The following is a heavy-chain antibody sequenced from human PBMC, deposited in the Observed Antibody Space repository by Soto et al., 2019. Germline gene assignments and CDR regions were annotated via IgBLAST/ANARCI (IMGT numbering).Heavy chain of an antibody. Sequence: QVQLVQSGAEVKKPGSSVKVSCKASGGTFSSYTISWVRQAPGQGLEWMGRIIPILGIANYAQKFQGRVTITAAKATSTAYMELSSLRSEDTAVYYCARDMHYGAYPSYYGMDVWGQGTTVTVSS. CDR2: IIPILGIA. J-gene: IGHJ6*02. CDR1: GGTFSSYT. V-gene: IGHV1-69*08. CDR3: ARDMHYGAYPSYYGMDV. D-gene: IGHD4-17*01.